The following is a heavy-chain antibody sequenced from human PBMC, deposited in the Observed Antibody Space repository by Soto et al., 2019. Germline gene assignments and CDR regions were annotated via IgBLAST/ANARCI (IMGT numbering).Heavy chain of an antibody. CDR1: GASVRSGYH. CDR3: ARSDTVGYYPY. CDR2: IFHTGTT. J-gene: IGHJ4*02. V-gene: IGHV4-38-2*01. D-gene: IGHD3-3*01. Sequence: PSETLSPTCALSGASVRSGYHWACIRQPPEKGLGWVASIFHTGTTYYNPSLTGRVTTAVDTSRNQSSLKMSSATAADPAVYYCARSDTVGYYPYFGQGKLVTVSS.